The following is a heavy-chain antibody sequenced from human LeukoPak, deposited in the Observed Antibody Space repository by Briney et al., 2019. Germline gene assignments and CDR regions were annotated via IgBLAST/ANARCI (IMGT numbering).Heavy chain of an antibody. J-gene: IGHJ5*02. V-gene: IGHV4-59*01. D-gene: IGHD4-17*01. Sequence: PSETLSLTCTVSGGSISSYYWSWIRQPPGKGLEWMGYIYYSGSTNYNPSLKSRVTISVDTSKNQFSLKLSSVTAADTAVYYCARDQDDYGDNWFDPWGQGTLVTVSS. CDR1: GGSISSYY. CDR3: ARDQDDYGDNWFDP. CDR2: IYYSGST.